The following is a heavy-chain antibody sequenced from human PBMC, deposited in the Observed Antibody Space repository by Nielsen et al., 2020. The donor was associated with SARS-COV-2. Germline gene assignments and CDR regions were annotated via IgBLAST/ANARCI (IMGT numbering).Heavy chain of an antibody. D-gene: IGHD6-13*01. CDR1: GGSFRGHY. Sequence: SETLSLTCAVSGGSFRGHYWTWIRQTPGTGLEWLGEINHSGGINYNPSFSSRLTLSVDPSKNQFSLKLAAVTAADTAFYYCARRNRLAAPGAHFDLWGRDSLVAVS. CDR3: ARRNRLAAPGAHFDL. J-gene: IGHJ2*01. V-gene: IGHV4-34*01. CDR2: INHSGGI.